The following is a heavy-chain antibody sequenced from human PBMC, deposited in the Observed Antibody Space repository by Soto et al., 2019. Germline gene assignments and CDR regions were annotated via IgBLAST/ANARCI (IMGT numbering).Heavy chain of an antibody. Sequence: PSETLSLTCTVSGGSISSGGHYWSWIRQHPGKGLEWIGYIYYSGSTYYNPSLKSRVTISVDTSKNQFSLKLSSVTAADTAVYYCARDAYCSSTSCYSYYYGTDVWGQGTTVTVSS. CDR2: IYYSGST. D-gene: IGHD2-2*01. J-gene: IGHJ6*02. V-gene: IGHV4-31*03. CDR3: ARDAYCSSTSCYSYYYGTDV. CDR1: GGSISSGGHY.